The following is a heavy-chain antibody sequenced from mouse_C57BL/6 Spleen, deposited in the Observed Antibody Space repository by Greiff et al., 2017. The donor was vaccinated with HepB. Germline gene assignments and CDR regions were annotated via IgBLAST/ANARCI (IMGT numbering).Heavy chain of an antibody. Sequence: EVNLVESGGGLVQPGGSLKLSCAASGFTFSDYYMYWVRQTPEKRLEWVAYISNGGGSTYYPDTVKGRFTISRDNAKNTLYLQMSRLKSEDTAMYDCARHIWPYWYVDVWGTGTTVTVSS. J-gene: IGHJ1*03. CDR2: ISNGGGST. V-gene: IGHV5-12*01. CDR3: ARHIWPYWYVDV. CDR1: GFTFSDYY.